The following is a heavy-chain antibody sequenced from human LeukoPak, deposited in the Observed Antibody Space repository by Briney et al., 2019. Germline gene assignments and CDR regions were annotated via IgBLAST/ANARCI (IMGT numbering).Heavy chain of an antibody. CDR3: ARAIDY. V-gene: IGHV4-34*01. Sequence: GSLRLSCAASGFTFSSYSMNWIRQPPGKGLEWIGEINHSGSTNYNPSLKSRVTISVDTSKNQFSLKLSSVTAADTAVYYCARAIDYWGQGTLVTVSS. CDR1: GFTFSSYS. J-gene: IGHJ4*02. CDR2: INHSGST.